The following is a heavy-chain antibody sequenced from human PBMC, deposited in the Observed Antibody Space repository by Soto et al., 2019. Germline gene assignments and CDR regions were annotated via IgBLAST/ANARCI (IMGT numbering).Heavy chain of an antibody. J-gene: IGHJ6*02. CDR3: ARGLGSRPYYYYYYGMDV. CDR1: GYTFTSYD. CDR2: MNPNSGNT. Sequence: ASVKVSCKASGYTFTSYDINWVRQATGQGLEWMGWMNPNSGNTGYAQKFQGRVTMTRNTSISTAYMELSSLRSEDTAVYYCARGLGSRPYYYYYYGMDVWGQGTTVTV. V-gene: IGHV1-8*01. D-gene: IGHD3-16*01.